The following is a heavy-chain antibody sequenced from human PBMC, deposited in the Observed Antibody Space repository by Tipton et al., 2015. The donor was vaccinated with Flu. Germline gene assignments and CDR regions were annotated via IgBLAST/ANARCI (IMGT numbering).Heavy chain of an antibody. CDR2: INHSGGT. CDR3: ARMGQDCRSSSCYLYYFDS. V-gene: IGHV4-34*01. Sequence: TLSLTCVVSGGPFSGHYWTWIRQPPGKGLEWIGEINHSGGTNYNPSLKSRVTISQDMSNNQFSLKLTSVTAADTAVYYCARMGQDCRSSSCYLYYFDSWGQGRPVTVSS. J-gene: IGHJ4*02. D-gene: IGHD2-2*01. CDR1: GGPFSGHY.